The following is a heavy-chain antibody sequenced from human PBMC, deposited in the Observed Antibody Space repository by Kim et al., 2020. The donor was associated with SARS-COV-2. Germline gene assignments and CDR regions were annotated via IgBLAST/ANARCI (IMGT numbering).Heavy chain of an antibody. D-gene: IGHD1-26*01. V-gene: IGHV3-7*01. Sequence: GSATKDVGSVKGRFTMLRDKAKNSLYLQMNSLRAEETAVYYCTRVIGSIAYWGQGTLVIVSS. J-gene: IGHJ4*02. CDR2: GSAT. CDR3: TRVIGSIAY.